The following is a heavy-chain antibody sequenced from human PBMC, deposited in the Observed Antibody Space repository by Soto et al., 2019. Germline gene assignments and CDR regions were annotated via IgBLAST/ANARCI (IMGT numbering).Heavy chain of an antibody. J-gene: IGHJ3*02. D-gene: IGHD1-7*01. V-gene: IGHV3-64*01. CDR1: GFTFSSYA. CDR2: ISSNGGST. CDR3: ARGLGPTELPDAFDI. Sequence: EVQLVESGGGLVQPGGSLRLSCAASGFTFSSYAMHWVRQAPGKGLEYVSAISSNGGSTYYANSVKGRFTISRDNSKTTLYLQMGSLRAEDMAVYYCARGLGPTELPDAFDIWGQGTMVTVSS.